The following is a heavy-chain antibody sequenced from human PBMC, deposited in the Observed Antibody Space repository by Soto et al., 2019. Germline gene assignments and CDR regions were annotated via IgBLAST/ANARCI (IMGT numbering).Heavy chain of an antibody. CDR2: IIPIFGTA. V-gene: IGHV1-69*13. J-gene: IGHJ4*02. CDR3: ARKDGSGYLPSYYFDY. D-gene: IGHD3-22*01. Sequence: GASVKVSCKASGGTFSSYAISWVRQAPGQGLEWMGGIIPIFGTANYAQKFQGRVTITADESTSTAYMELSSLRSEDTAVYYCARKDGSGYLPSYYFDYWGQGTLVTVSS. CDR1: GGTFSSYA.